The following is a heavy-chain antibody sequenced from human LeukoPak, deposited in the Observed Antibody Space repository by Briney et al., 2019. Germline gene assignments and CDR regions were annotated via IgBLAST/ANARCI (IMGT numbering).Heavy chain of an antibody. D-gene: IGHD4-17*01. V-gene: IGHV3-23*01. CDR3: AKGSTVTNYDY. Sequence: GGSLRLSCAASGFTFSSYAMIWVRQAPGKGLEWVSAIIGSGGSTYYADSVKGRFTISRDNPKNPLSLQMTSLRAADTAVYYCAKGSTVTNYDYWGQGTLVTVSS. J-gene: IGHJ4*02. CDR2: IIGSGGST. CDR1: GFTFSSYA.